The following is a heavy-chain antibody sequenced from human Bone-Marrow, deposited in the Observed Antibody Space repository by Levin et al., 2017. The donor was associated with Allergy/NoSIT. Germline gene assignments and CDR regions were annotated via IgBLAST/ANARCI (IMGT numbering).Heavy chain of an antibody. D-gene: IGHD5-18*01. V-gene: IGHV4-39*07. Sequence: NSSETLSLTCTVSGGSISSSRFFWGWIRLPPGRGPEWIGSFSHSGHTYVNPSLNSRVTMSVDAPLNQVSLNLMSVTAADTAVYYCARSPETAMAPHYFDYWAQGTLVTVSS. J-gene: IGHJ4*02. CDR1: GGSISSSRFF. CDR2: FSHSGHT. CDR3: ARSPETAMAPHYFDY.